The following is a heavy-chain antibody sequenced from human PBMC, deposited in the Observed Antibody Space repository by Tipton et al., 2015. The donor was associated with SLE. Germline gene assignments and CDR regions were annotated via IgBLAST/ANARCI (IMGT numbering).Heavy chain of an antibody. D-gene: IGHD1-1*01. CDR2: IYYSGST. V-gene: IGHV4-59*11. CDR1: GGSISSHY. CDR3: AGTGTTTWYFDL. Sequence: TLSLTCTVSGGSISSHYWSWIRQPPGKGLEWIGYIYYSGSTNYNPSLKSRVTISVDTSKNQFSLKLSSVTAADTAVYYCAGTGTTTWYFDLWGRGTLVTVSS. J-gene: IGHJ2*01.